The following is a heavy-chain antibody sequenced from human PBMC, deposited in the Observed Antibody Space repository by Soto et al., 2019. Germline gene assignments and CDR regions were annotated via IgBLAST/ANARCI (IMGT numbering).Heavy chain of an antibody. CDR3: ARGPNYYYGSGSYPSPLNLFDP. Sequence: GGSLRLSCAASGFTFSDYYMSWIRQAPGKGLEWVSYISSSGSTIYYADSVKGRFTISRDNAKNSLYLQMNSLRAEDTVVYYCARGPNYYYGSGSYPSPLNLFDPWGQGTLVTVSS. D-gene: IGHD3-10*01. CDR1: GFTFSDYY. J-gene: IGHJ5*02. V-gene: IGHV3-11*01. CDR2: ISSSGSTI.